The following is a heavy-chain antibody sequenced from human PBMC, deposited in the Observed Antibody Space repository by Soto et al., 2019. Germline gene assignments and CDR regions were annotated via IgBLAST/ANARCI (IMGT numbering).Heavy chain of an antibody. CDR3: AFDFLPGGGFAP. Sequence: ASVKVSCKASGYTFTSYYMHWVRQAPGQGLEWMGIINPSGGSTTYAQKFQGRVTMTRDTSTSTVYMELSSLRSEDTAVYYCAFDFLPGGGFAPWARETLVTVSS. V-gene: IGHV1-46*01. CDR1: GYTFTSYY. CDR2: INPSGGST. J-gene: IGHJ5*02. D-gene: IGHD3-3*01.